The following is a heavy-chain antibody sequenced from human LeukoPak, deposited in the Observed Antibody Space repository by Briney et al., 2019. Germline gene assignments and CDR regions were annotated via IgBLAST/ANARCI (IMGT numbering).Heavy chain of an antibody. V-gene: IGHV5-51*01. J-gene: IGHJ6*03. CDR2: IYPGDCDT. CDR1: GYRFTCYW. D-gene: IGHD3-10*01. Sequence: GESLKISCKGSGYRFTCYWLGGVRQMPGEGLEWMGIIYPGDCDTRYSPSFQGQVTISAGHAISPPYLQWSDMKAWDTAILYCARHEAGKYYYRSGSPFYYYYYMDVWGKGTTVTVSS. CDR3: ARHEAGKYYYRSGSPFYYYYYMDV.